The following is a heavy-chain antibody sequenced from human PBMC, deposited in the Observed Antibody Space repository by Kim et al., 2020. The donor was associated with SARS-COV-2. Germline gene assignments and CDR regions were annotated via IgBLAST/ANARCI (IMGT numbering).Heavy chain of an antibody. Sequence: SETLSLTCAVYGGSFSGYYWSWIRQPPGKGLEWIGEINHSGSTNYNPSLKSRVTISVDTSKNQFSLKLSSVTAADTAVYYCARVGEWELQHYFDYWGQGTLVTVSS. D-gene: IGHD1-26*01. CDR1: GGSFSGYY. CDR2: INHSGST. J-gene: IGHJ4*02. CDR3: ARVGEWELQHYFDY. V-gene: IGHV4-34*01.